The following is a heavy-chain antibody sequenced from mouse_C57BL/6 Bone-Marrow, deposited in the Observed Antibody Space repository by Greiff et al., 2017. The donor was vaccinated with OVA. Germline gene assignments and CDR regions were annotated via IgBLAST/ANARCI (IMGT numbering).Heavy chain of an antibody. CDR1: GFNIKDDY. Sequence: VQLKQSGAELVRPGASVKLSCTASGFNIKDDYMHWVKQRPEQGLEWIGWIDPENGDTEYASKFQGKATITADTSSNTAYLQLSSLTSEDTAVYYCTTYYYGHYYAMDYWGQGTSVTVSS. J-gene: IGHJ4*01. V-gene: IGHV14-4*01. D-gene: IGHD1-1*01. CDR2: IDPENGDT. CDR3: TTYYYGHYYAMDY.